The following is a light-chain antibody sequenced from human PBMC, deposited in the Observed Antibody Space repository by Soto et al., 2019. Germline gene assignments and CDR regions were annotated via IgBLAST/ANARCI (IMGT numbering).Light chain of an antibody. CDR1: SSNIGAGYD. CDR3: QSHDSSLSVYV. V-gene: IGLV1-40*01. CDR2: GNS. J-gene: IGLJ1*01. Sequence: QPVLTQPPSVSGAPGQRVTISCTGSSSNIGAGYDVHWYQQLPGTAPKLLIYGNSNRPSGVPDRFSGSKSGTSASLAITGLQAEDEADYYCQSHDSSLSVYVFGTGTKLTVL.